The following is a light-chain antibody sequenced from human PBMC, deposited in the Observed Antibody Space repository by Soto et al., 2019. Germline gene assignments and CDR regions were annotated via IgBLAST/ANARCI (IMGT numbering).Light chain of an antibody. V-gene: IGLV2-14*01. J-gene: IGLJ1*01. CDR2: GVT. CDR3: NSYTSSSTFV. CDR1: SSDVGGYNY. Sequence: SALTQPASVSGSPGQSITISCTGTSSDVGGYNYVSWFQQHPGKAPKLMVYGVTNRPSGVSNRFSGSRSGNTASLTISGLQSEYEAEYYCNSYTSSSTFVFGTGTKLTVL.